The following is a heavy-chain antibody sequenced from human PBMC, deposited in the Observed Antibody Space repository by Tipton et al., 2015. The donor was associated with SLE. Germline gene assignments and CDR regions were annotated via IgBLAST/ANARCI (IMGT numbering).Heavy chain of an antibody. CDR1: GGSISSGGYY. D-gene: IGHD6-13*01. J-gene: IGHJ6*02. CDR2: IYYSGST. V-gene: IGHV4-31*03. CDR3: ARHSSTYYYYGMDV. Sequence: TLSLTCTVSGGSISSGGYYWSWIRQHPGKGLEWIGYIYYSGSTYYNPSLKSRVTISVDTSKNQFSLKLSSVTAADTAVYYCARHSSTYYYYGMDVWGQGTTATVSS.